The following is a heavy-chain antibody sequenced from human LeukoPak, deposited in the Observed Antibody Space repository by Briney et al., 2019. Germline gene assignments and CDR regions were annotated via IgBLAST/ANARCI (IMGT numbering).Heavy chain of an antibody. Sequence: SCKTSGYTFTNYDINWVRQAPGKGLEWVSSISSSSSYIYYADSVKGRFTISRDNAKNSLYLQVNSLRAEDTAVYYCARDRKFGAVDPWGQGTLVTVSS. V-gene: IGHV3-21*01. CDR1: GYTFTNYD. CDR3: ARDRKFGAVDP. D-gene: IGHD3-16*01. CDR2: ISSSSSYI. J-gene: IGHJ5*02.